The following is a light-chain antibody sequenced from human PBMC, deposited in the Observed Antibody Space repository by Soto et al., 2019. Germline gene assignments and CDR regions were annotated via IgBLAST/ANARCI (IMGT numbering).Light chain of an antibody. CDR2: TNS. CDR1: SSNIGAGYD. Sequence: QSALTQPPSVSGAPGQGVTISCAGTSSNIGAGYDVHWYQQVPGTAPKLLIYTNSNRPSGVPDRFSGSKSGTSASLAITGLRAADEADYYCQSYDSSLSALVFGGGTKVTVL. V-gene: IGLV1-40*01. J-gene: IGLJ3*02. CDR3: QSYDSSLSALV.